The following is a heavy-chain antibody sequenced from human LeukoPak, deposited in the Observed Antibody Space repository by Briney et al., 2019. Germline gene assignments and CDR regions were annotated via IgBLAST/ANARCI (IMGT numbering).Heavy chain of an antibody. Sequence: ASVKVSCKVSGYTLTELSMHWERQAPGKGLEWMGGFDPEDGETIYAQKFQGRVTMTEDTSTDTAYMELSSLRSEDTAVYYCATVLPLYGSGANWFDPWGQGTLVTVSS. CDR3: ATVLPLYGSGANWFDP. V-gene: IGHV1-24*01. CDR1: GYTLTELS. J-gene: IGHJ5*02. D-gene: IGHD3-10*01. CDR2: FDPEDGET.